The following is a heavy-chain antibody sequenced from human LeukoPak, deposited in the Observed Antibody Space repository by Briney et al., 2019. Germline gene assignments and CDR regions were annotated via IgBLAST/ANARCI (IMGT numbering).Heavy chain of an antibody. CDR3: ARMETGTMGAFDI. D-gene: IGHD1-1*01. CDR1: GFTFSSYS. CDR2: ISSSSSYI. V-gene: IGHV3-21*01. J-gene: IGHJ3*02. Sequence: GGSLRLSCAASGFTFSSYSMNWVRQAPGKGLEWVSSISSSSSYIYYADSVKGRFTISRDNAKNSLYLQMNSPRAEDTAVYYCARMETGTMGAFDIWGQGTMVTVSS.